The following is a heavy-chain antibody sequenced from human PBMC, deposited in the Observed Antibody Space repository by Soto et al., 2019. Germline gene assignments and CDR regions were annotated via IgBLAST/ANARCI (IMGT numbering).Heavy chain of an antibody. D-gene: IGHD6-13*01. J-gene: IGHJ4*02. CDR2: INPNIGST. CDR3: ASDKAAADDY. V-gene: IGHV1-46*01. CDR1: GYTFTSYY. Sequence: GASVKVSCKASGYTFTSYYIHWVRQAPGQGLEWMGIINPNIGSTGYAQKFQGRVTLTRDTSTSTVYMELSSLRSEDTAVYYCASDKAAADDYWGQGTPVTVSS.